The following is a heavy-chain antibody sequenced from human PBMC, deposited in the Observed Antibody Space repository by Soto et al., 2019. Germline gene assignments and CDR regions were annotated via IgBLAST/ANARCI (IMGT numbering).Heavy chain of an antibody. CDR2: ISYDGSNK. CDR1: GFTFSSYA. Sequence: GGSLRLSCAASGFTFSSYAMHWVRQAPGKGLELVAVISYDGSNKYYADSVKGRFTISRDNSKNTLYLQMNSLRAEDTAVYYCARDTVKGSYYGYYYYYGMDVWGQGTTVTVSS. D-gene: IGHD1-26*01. J-gene: IGHJ6*02. V-gene: IGHV3-30-3*01. CDR3: ARDTVKGSYYGYYYYYGMDV.